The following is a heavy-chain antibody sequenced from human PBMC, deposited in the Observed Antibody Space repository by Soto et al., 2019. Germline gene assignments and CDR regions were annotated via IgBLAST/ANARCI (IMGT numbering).Heavy chain of an antibody. V-gene: IGHV1-18*01. CDR1: GYTFTNFG. CDR3: AREGATIAY. D-gene: IGHD5-12*01. CDR2: ISAYKGNT. Sequence: QVQLVQSGAEVKKPGASMKVSCKTSGYTFTNFGLSWVRQAPGQGLEWMGWISAYKGNTNYAQNVPGRVTMTTDTSPSTDYMRLRSVRSDDTQLYYSAREGATIAYWGQGTLVTVSS. J-gene: IGHJ4*02.